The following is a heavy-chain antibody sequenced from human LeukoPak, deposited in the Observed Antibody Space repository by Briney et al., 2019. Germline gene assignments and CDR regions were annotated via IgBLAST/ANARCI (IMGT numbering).Heavy chain of an antibody. CDR1: GGSITSSNYY. Sequence: PSETLSLTCTVSGGSITSSNYYWGWIRQPPGKGLEWIGEINHSGSTNYNPSLKSRVTISVDTSKNQFSLQLTSVTAADTAVYYCARRTSDGYGDYGDYWGQGTLVTVSS. D-gene: IGHD4-17*01. J-gene: IGHJ4*02. CDR3: ARRTSDGYGDYGDY. V-gene: IGHV4-39*01. CDR2: INHSGST.